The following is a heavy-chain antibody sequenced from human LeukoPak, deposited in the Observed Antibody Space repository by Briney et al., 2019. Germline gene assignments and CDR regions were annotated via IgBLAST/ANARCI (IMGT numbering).Heavy chain of an antibody. CDR2: TYYRSKWYN. V-gene: IGHV6-1*01. D-gene: IGHD3-3*01. CDR1: GDSVSSNSAA. Sequence: SQTLSLTCAISGDSVSSNSAAWNWIRQSPSRGLEWLGRTYYRSKWYNDYAVSVKSRITINPDTSKNQFSLQLNSVTPEDTAVYYCAREPITIFGVVIINNWFDPWGQGTLVTVSS. J-gene: IGHJ5*02. CDR3: AREPITIFGVVIINNWFDP.